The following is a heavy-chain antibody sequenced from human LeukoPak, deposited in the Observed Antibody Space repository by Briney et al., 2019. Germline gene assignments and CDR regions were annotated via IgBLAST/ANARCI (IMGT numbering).Heavy chain of an antibody. CDR2: IYYSGST. CDR1: GGSISSSSYY. CDR3: ARDRPSIAVARYYFDY. V-gene: IGHV4-39*07. D-gene: IGHD6-19*01. Sequence: SETLSLTCTVSGGSISSSSYYWGWIRQPPGKGLEWIGSIYYSGSTYYNPSLKSRVTISVDTSKNQFSLKLSSVTAADTAVYYCARDRPSIAVARYYFDYWGQGTLVTVSS. J-gene: IGHJ4*02.